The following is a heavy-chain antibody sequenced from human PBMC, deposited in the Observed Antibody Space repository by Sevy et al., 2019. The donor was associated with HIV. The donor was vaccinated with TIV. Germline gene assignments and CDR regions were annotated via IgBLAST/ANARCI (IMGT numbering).Heavy chain of an antibody. CDR2: INPNSGGI. D-gene: IGHD1-26*01. CDR1: GYTFTGYY. Sequence: ASVKVSCKASGYTFTGYYMHWVRQAPGQGLEWMGWINPNSGGINYAQRFQGRVTMTRDTSISTAYMELSRLRSDDTAVYYCARESGSIVGVLQHWGQGTLVTVSS. V-gene: IGHV1-2*02. J-gene: IGHJ1*01. CDR3: ARESGSIVGVLQH.